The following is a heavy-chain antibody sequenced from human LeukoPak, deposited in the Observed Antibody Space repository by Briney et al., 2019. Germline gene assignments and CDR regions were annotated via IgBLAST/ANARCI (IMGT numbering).Heavy chain of an antibody. J-gene: IGHJ4*02. CDR3: ARVTQLWLPDY. D-gene: IGHD5-18*01. V-gene: IGHV3-7*01. CDR1: GFTFSSYW. CDR2: IKQDGSEK. Sequence: AGGSLRLSCAASGFTFSSYWMSWVRQAPGKGLEWVANIKQDGSEKYYVDSVKGRFTISRHNAKNSLYLQMNSLRAEDTAVYHCARVTQLWLPDYWGQGTLVTVSS.